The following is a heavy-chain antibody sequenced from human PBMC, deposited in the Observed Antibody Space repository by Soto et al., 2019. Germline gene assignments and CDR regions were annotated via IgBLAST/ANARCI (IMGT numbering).Heavy chain of an antibody. V-gene: IGHV3-74*01. CDR2: INSDGSST. CDR3: AIVYCGGDCSPFDY. D-gene: IGHD2-21*02. J-gene: IGHJ4*02. CDR1: GFTFSSYW. Sequence: VQLVESGGGLVQPGGSLRLSCAASGFTFSSYWMHWVRQVPGKGLVWVSRINSDGSSTNYADSVKGRFTISRDNAKNTLYLHTNSLRAEGTAVYDCAIVYCGGDCSPFDYWGEGTLVAVSS.